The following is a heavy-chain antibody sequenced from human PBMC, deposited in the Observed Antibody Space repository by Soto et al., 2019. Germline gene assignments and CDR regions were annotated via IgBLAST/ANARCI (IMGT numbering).Heavy chain of an antibody. CDR2: ISGSGGST. D-gene: IGHD3-10*01. J-gene: IGHJ4*02. Sequence: GESLKISCAASGFTFSSYAMSWVRQAPGKGLEWVSAISGSGGSTYYADSVKGRFTISRDNSKNTLYLQMNSLRAEDTAVYYCAKVHRRTTMVRGALFDYWGQGTLVTVSS. CDR1: GFTFSSYA. CDR3: AKVHRRTTMVRGALFDY. V-gene: IGHV3-23*01.